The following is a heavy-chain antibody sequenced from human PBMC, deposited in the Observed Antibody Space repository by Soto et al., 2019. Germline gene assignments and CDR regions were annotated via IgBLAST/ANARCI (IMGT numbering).Heavy chain of an antibody. CDR2: INPNSGGT. V-gene: IGHV1-2*04. J-gene: IGHJ4*02. Sequence: QVQLVQSGAEVKKPGASVKVSCKASGYTFTGYYMHWVRQAPGQGLEWMGWINPNSGGTNYAQKLQGWVTRARATSISTAYMELSRLRSDDTAVYYCARDRAEGLYYFDYWGQGTLVTVSS. CDR1: GYTFTGYY. D-gene: IGHD3-10*01. CDR3: ARDRAEGLYYFDY.